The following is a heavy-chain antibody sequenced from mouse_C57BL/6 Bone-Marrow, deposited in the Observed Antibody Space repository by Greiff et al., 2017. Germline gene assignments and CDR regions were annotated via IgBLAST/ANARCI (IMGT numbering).Heavy chain of an antibody. J-gene: IGHJ2*01. Sequence: QVHVKQPGAELVMPGASVKLSCKASGYTFTSYWMHWVKQRPGQGLEWIGEIDPSDSYTNYNQKFKGKSTLTVDKSSSTAYMQLSSLTSEDSAVYYCARSRPNWVYFDYWGQGTTLTVSS. D-gene: IGHD4-1*01. CDR1: GYTFTSYW. V-gene: IGHV1-69*01. CDR3: ARSRPNWVYFDY. CDR2: IDPSDSYT.